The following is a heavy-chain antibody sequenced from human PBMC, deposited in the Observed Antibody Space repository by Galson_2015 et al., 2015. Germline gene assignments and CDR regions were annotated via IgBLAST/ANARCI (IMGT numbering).Heavy chain of an antibody. Sequence: SVKVSCKASGYTFTTYYMHWVRQAPGQGLEWMGIINPSFGTTSYAQKFQGRVTLTTDTSTTTASMDLSSLRSDDTAVYYCARGWGGAGYGGIRAYFRFWRQGTLVIVSS. D-gene: IGHD4-23*01. CDR1: GYTFTTYY. CDR3: ARGWGGAGYGGIRAYFRF. CDR2: INPSFGTT. J-gene: IGHJ4*02. V-gene: IGHV1-46*01.